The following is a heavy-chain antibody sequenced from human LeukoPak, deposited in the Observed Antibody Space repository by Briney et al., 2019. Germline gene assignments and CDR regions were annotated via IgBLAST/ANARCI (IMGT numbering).Heavy chain of an antibody. Sequence: RGSLRLSCVASGFTFSNYAMSWVRQAPGKWLEWVSILSSSGGATYYADSVKGRFTISRDNSKNTLYLQMNSLRAEDTAVYYCARAPNILTGLGAFDIWGQGTMVTVSS. D-gene: IGHD3-9*01. V-gene: IGHV3-23*01. CDR1: GFTFSNYA. J-gene: IGHJ3*02. CDR3: ARAPNILTGLGAFDI. CDR2: LSSSGGAT.